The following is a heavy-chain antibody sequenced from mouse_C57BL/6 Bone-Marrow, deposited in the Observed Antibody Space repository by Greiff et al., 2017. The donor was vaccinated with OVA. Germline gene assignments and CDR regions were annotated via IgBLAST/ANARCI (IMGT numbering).Heavy chain of an antibody. Sequence: QVQLQQPGAELVKPGASVKMSCKASGYTFTSYWITWVKQRPGQGLEWIGDIYPGSGSTNYNEKFKSKATLTVDTSSSTAYMQLSSLTSEDSAVYYCARRDYGSSSTVYWGQGTSVTVSS. J-gene: IGHJ4*01. V-gene: IGHV1-55*01. CDR2: IYPGSGST. CDR1: GYTFTSYW. D-gene: IGHD1-1*01. CDR3: ARRDYGSSSTVY.